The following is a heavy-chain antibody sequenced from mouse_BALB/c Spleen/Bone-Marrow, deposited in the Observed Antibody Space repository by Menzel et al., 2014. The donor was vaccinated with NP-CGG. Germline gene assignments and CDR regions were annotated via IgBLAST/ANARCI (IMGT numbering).Heavy chain of an antibody. D-gene: IGHD2-2*01. CDR3: VRNYYGYDGYFDY. Sequence: DVKLVESGGGLVKPGGSLKLSCTASGFSFNSYGMSWVRQTPEKRLEWVATITNGGNYTYYPDSVKGRFTIPRDNVKNNLYLQMRSLRSEDTALYYCVRNYYGYDGYFDYWGQGTTLTVSS. CDR1: GFSFNSYG. V-gene: IGHV5-9-2*01. J-gene: IGHJ2*01. CDR2: ITNGGNYT.